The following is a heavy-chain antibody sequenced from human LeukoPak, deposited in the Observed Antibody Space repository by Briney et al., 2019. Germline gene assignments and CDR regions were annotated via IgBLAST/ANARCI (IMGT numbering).Heavy chain of an antibody. CDR1: GGTFSSYA. V-gene: IGHV1-69*05. CDR3: AREYGDYGLDY. Sequence: ASVKVSCKASGGTFSSYAISWVRQAPGQGLEWMGRIIPIFGTANYAQKFQSRVTITTDESTSTAYMELSSLRSEDTAVYYCAREYGDYGLDYWGQGTLVTVSS. CDR2: IIPIFGTA. J-gene: IGHJ4*02. D-gene: IGHD4-17*01.